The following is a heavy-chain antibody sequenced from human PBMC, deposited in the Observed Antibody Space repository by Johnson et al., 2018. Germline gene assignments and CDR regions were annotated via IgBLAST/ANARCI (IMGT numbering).Heavy chain of an antibody. V-gene: IGHV1-69*12. CDR3: ATGGRYSGPSIY. Sequence: QVQLVQSGAEVKKPGSSVKVSCTASGGTFGSYGISWVRQAPGQGLEWMGGILPIFCRPNYGKKFQVRVTITADDSTDPAYMGRRSLTYEDTDVFYCATGGRYSGPSIYGGQGTLVTVSS. CDR1: GGTFGSYG. CDR2: ILPIFCRP. J-gene: IGHJ4*02. D-gene: IGHD1-26*01.